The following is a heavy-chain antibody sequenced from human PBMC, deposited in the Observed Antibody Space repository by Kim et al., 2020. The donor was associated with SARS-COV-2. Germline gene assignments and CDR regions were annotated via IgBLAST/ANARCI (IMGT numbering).Heavy chain of an antibody. CDR1: GYTFTGYY. Sequence: ASVKVSCKASGYTFTGYYMHWVRQAPGQGLEWMVWINPNSGGTNYAQKFQGRVTMTRDTSISTAYMELSRLRSDDTAVYYCARGLRVRGANFIPYYGMDVWGQGTTVTVSS. CDR3: ARGLRVRGANFIPYYGMDV. D-gene: IGHD3-10*01. V-gene: IGHV1-2*02. CDR2: INPNSGGT. J-gene: IGHJ6*02.